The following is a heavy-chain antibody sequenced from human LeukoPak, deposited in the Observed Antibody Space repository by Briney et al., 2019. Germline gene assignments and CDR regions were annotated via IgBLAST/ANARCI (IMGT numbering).Heavy chain of an antibody. Sequence: SETLSLTCAVYGGSFSGYYWSWIRQPPGKGLEWIEEITHSGSTTYNSSLKSRVTISADTSKNQFSLKLTSVTAADTAVYYCARGPRYSRTRGGFDPWGQGTLVTVSS. D-gene: IGHD6-13*01. CDR2: ITHSGST. CDR3: ARGPRYSRTRGGFDP. CDR1: GGSFSGYY. V-gene: IGHV4-34*01. J-gene: IGHJ5*02.